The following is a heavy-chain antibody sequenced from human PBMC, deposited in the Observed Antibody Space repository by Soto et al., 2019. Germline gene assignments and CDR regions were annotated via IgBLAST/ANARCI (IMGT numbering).Heavy chain of an antibody. D-gene: IGHD6-13*01. CDR1: GLTSRGTY. V-gene: IGHV3-66*04. J-gene: IGHJ4*02. CDR2: IYSGGST. CDR3: ARQLSAGPFDY. Sequence: PGGSLRPPLAAFGLTSRGTYMSWSRQAPGKGLEWVSVIYSGGSTYYADSVKGRFTISRDNSKNTLYLQMNSLRADETAVYYCARQLSAGPFDYWGQGTLVTVSS.